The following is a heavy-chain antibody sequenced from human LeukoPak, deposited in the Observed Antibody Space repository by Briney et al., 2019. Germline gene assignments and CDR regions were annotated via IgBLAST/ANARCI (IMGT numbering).Heavy chain of an antibody. J-gene: IGHJ5*02. D-gene: IGHD4-11*01. CDR2: ISDYNGNT. CDR1: GYTFTSYG. V-gene: IGHV1-18*01. CDR3: ARDLYRDSLPVSWFDP. Sequence: SVKVSCKPSGYTFTSYGISWVRQAPGQGLEWMGWISDYNGNTNYAQKLQGRVTMTTDTSTSTAYMELRSLRSDDTAVYYCARDLYRDSLPVSWFDPWGQGTLVTVSS.